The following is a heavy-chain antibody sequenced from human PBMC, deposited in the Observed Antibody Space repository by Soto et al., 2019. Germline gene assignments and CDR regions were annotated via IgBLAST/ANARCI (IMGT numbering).Heavy chain of an antibody. D-gene: IGHD2-2*01. Sequence: ETLSLTCTVSGGSISSSSYYWGWIRQPPGKGLEWIGSIYYSGSTYYKPSLKSRVTISVATSKSQFSLRRSSLTAADTGVYYCARHQNGYCSSTSCYADYYYYYYMDVWGKGTTVTVSS. CDR3: ARHQNGYCSSTSCYADYYYYYYMDV. CDR1: GGSISSSSYY. V-gene: IGHV4-39*01. CDR2: IYYSGST. J-gene: IGHJ6*03.